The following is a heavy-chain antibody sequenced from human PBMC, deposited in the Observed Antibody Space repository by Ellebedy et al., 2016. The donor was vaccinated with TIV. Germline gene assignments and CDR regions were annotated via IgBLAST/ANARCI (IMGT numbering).Heavy chain of an antibody. CDR2: VWYDGSDK. V-gene: IGHV3-33*01. J-gene: IGHJ6*02. CDR1: GFTFSTYG. D-gene: IGHD5-18*01. CDR3: ARGIGGNSYDKGYFYNLDV. Sequence: PGGSLRLSCAASGFTFSTYGLHWVRQAPGKGLERVAVVWYDGSDKYYADSVKGRFTISRDNSKNTLFLQMNSLRAEDTAVYYCARGIGGNSYDKGYFYNLDVWGRGTRVTVSS.